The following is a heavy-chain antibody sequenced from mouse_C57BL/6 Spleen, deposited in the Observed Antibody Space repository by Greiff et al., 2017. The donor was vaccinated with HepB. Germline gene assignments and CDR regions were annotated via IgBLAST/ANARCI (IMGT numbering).Heavy chain of an antibody. Sequence: EVQVVESGGGLVKPGGSLKLSCAASGFTFSDYGMHWVRQAPEKGLEWVAYISSGSSTIYYADTVKGRFTISRDNAKNTLFLQMTSLRSEDTAMYYCARGPHYYGSSYGYFDVWGTGTTVTVSS. V-gene: IGHV5-17*01. CDR2: ISSGSSTI. CDR3: ARGPHYYGSSYGYFDV. CDR1: GFTFSDYG. D-gene: IGHD1-1*01. J-gene: IGHJ1*03.